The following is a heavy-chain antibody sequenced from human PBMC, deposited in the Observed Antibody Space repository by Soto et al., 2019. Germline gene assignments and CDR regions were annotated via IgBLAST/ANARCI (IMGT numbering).Heavy chain of an antibody. J-gene: IGHJ4*02. CDR2: ISYDGSNK. D-gene: IGHD3-3*01. Sequence: QVQLVESGGGVVQPGRSLRLSCAASGFTFSSYAMHWVRQAPGQGLEWVAVISYDGSNKYYADYVKGRFTISRDNSKNTLYLQMSSLRAEDTAVYYCARGDVLENGFDYWGQGNLVTVSS. CDR1: GFTFSSYA. V-gene: IGHV3-30-3*01. CDR3: ARGDVLENGFDY.